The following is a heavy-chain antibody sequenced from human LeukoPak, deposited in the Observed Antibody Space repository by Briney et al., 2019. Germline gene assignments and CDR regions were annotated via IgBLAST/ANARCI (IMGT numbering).Heavy chain of an antibody. J-gene: IGHJ5*02. Sequence: SETLSLTCAVYGGSFSGYYWSWIRQPPGKGLEWIGEINHSGSTNYNPSLKSRVTMSVDTSKNQFSLKLSSVTAADTAVYYCAREAAAGYNWFDPWGQGTLVTVSS. CDR3: AREAAAGYNWFDP. CDR1: GGSFSGYY. D-gene: IGHD6-13*01. CDR2: INHSGST. V-gene: IGHV4-34*01.